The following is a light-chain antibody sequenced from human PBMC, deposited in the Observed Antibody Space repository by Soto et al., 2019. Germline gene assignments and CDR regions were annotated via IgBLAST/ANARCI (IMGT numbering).Light chain of an antibody. J-gene: IGKJ4*01. CDR3: QLYSSSIT. CDR2: HTD. V-gene: IGKV3-20*01. Sequence: EIVLTQSPGTLSLSPGERATLSCRASQSVSSRYLAWYQRKPGQAPRLVIYHTDNRATGIPDRFSGSGSWTDFTLIISRLEPEDFAVYYCQLYSSSITFGGGTKVEI. CDR1: QSVSSRY.